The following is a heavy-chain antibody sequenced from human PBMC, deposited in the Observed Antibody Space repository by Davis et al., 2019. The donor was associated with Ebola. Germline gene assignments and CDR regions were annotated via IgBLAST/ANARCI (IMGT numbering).Heavy chain of an antibody. CDR3: ARVNIVLVVYRYRPGFYGMDV. V-gene: IGHV4-34*01. CDR1: GGSFSGYY. CDR2: INHSGST. Sequence: SETLSLTCAVYGGSFSGYYWSWIRQPPGKGLEWIGEINHSGSTNYNQSLKSRVTISVDTSKNQFSLKLSSVTAADTAVYYCARVNIVLVVYRYRPGFYGMDVWGQRSTVTVSS. J-gene: IGHJ6*02. D-gene: IGHD2-8*02.